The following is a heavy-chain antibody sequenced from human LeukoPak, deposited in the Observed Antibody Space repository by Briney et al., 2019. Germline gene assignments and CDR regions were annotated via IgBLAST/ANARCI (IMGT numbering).Heavy chain of an antibody. CDR1: GGSISSYY. V-gene: IGHV4-59*08. D-gene: IGHD3-22*01. Sequence: SETLSLTCTVSGGSISSYYWSWIRQPPGKGLEWIGYIYYSGSTNYNPSLKSRVTISVDTSKNQFSLKLSSVTAADTAVYYCARGYYDSSGYFRQNWFDPWGQGTLVTVSS. J-gene: IGHJ5*02. CDR3: ARGYYDSSGYFRQNWFDP. CDR2: IYYSGST.